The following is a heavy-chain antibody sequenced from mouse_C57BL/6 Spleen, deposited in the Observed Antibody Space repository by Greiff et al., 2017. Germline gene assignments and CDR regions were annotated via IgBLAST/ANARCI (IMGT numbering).Heavy chain of an antibody. J-gene: IGHJ3*01. V-gene: IGHV1-64*01. CDR2: IHPNSGST. D-gene: IGHD1-1*01. Sequence: QVQLQQPGAELVKPGASVKLSCKASGYTFTSYWMHWVKQRPGQGLEWIGMIHPNSGSTNYNEKFKSKATLTVDKSSSAAYMQLSSLTSEDSAVYYCAADYGGLFAYWGQGTLVTVSA. CDR1: GYTFTSYW. CDR3: AADYGGLFAY.